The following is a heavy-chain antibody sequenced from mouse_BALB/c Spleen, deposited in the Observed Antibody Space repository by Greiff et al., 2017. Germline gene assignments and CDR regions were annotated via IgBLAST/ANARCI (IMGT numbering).Heavy chain of an antibody. CDR1: GYTFTSYW. Sequence: QVQLQQPGAELVKPGASVKLSCKASGYTFTSYWMHWVKQRPGQGLEWIGEINPSNRRTNYNEKFKSKATLTVDKSSSTAYMQLSSLTSEDSAVYYCARRLITTVVAYYAMDYWGQGTSVTVSS. D-gene: IGHD1-1*01. CDR3: ARRLITTVVAYYAMDY. V-gene: IGHV1S81*02. J-gene: IGHJ4*01. CDR2: INPSNRRT.